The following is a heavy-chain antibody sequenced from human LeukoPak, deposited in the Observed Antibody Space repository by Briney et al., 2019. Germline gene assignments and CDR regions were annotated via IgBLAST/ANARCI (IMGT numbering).Heavy chain of an antibody. J-gene: IGHJ4*02. CDR3: VARGLSSDY. Sequence: PGGSLRLSCAASGFTFSRYKMSWVRQAPGKGLEWVANIKQDGSEKYYVDSVKGRFTISRDNAKNSLYLQMNSLRDEDTAVFYCVARGLSSDYWGQGTLVTVSS. CDR1: GFTFSRYK. V-gene: IGHV3-7*02. CDR2: IKQDGSEK.